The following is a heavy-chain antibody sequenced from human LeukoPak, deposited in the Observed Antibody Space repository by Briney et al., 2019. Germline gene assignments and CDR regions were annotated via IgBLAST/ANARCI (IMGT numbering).Heavy chain of an antibody. Sequence: ASVKVSCKASGYTFTSYYMHWVRQAPGQGLEWMGIINPSGGSTSYAQKFQGRVTMTRDTSTSTVYMELSSLRSEDTAVYYCARGWYSSGHKAPEYFQHWGQGTLVTVSS. CDR3: ARGWYSSGHKAPEYFQH. CDR2: INPSGGST. V-gene: IGHV1-46*01. D-gene: IGHD6-19*01. J-gene: IGHJ1*01. CDR1: GYTFTSYY.